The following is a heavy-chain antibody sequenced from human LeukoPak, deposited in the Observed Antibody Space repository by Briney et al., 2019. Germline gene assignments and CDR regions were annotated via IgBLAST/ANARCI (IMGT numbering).Heavy chain of an antibody. J-gene: IGHJ4*02. CDR3: ARGDLTVTPSGYYLDY. V-gene: IGHV1-46*01. CDR1: GYTFSKYY. CDR2: INIGGGTT. Sequence: ASVKVSCKASGYTFSKYYMHWVRQAPGQGLEWMGIINIGGGTTIYAQKLQGRVTMTTDTSTSTAYMELRSLRSDDTAVYYCARGDLTVTPSGYYLDYWGQGTLVTVSS. D-gene: IGHD4-17*01.